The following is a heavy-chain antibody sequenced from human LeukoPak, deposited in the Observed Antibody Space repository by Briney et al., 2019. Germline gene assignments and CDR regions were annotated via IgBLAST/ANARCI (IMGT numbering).Heavy chain of an antibody. CDR2: ISGSGGST. CDR1: GFTFSSYG. CDR3: ARGSYYDSSGYTPDY. J-gene: IGHJ4*02. D-gene: IGHD3-22*01. Sequence: GGSLRLSCAASGFTFSSYGMSWVRQAPGKGLEWVSAISGSGGSTYYADSVKGRFTISRDNAKNSLYLQMNSLRAEDTAVYYCARGSYYDSSGYTPDYWGQGTLVTVSS. V-gene: IGHV3-23*01.